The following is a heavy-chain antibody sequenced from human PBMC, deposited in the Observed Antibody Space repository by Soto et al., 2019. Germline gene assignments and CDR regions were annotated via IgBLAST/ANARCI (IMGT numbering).Heavy chain of an antibody. Sequence: PGGSLRLSCAASGFTFSSYGMHWVRQAPGKGLEWVAVISYDGSNKYYADSVKGRFTISRDNSKNTLYLQMNSLRAEDTAVYYCAKDYYDSSGYSLVAFDIWGQGTMVTVSS. CDR3: AKDYYDSSGYSLVAFDI. D-gene: IGHD3-22*01. CDR1: GFTFSSYG. J-gene: IGHJ3*02. CDR2: ISYDGSNK. V-gene: IGHV3-30*18.